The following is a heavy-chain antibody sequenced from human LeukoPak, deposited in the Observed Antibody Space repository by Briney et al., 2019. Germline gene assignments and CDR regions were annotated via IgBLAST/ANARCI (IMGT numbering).Heavy chain of an antibody. CDR1: GFTFTSHD. V-gene: IGHV3-13*01. J-gene: IGHJ2*01. CDR3: ARANLGVEDWYFDL. D-gene: IGHD2-2*01. CDR2: IGIGGET. Sequence: TGGSLRLSCAASGFTFTSHDMHWVRHAPGKGLEWVSAIGIGGETFYPDSVKGRFTISGDNAKNSLYLQMSSLRAGDTAVYYCARANLGVEDWYFDLWGRGTLVTVSS.